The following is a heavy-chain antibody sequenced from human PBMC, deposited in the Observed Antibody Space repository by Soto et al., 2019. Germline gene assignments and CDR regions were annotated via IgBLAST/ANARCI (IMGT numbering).Heavy chain of an antibody. V-gene: IGHV3-33*01. CDR1: GFTFSSYG. CDR3: AREGAYCSGGSCDLYFDY. CDR2: IWYDGSNK. J-gene: IGHJ4*02. D-gene: IGHD2-15*01. Sequence: QVQLVESGGGVVQPGRSLRLSCAASGFTFSSYGMHWVRQAPGKGLEWVAVIWYDGSNKYYADSVKGRFTISRDNSKNTLYLQMNSLRAEDTAVYYCAREGAYCSGGSCDLYFDYWGQGTLVTVSS.